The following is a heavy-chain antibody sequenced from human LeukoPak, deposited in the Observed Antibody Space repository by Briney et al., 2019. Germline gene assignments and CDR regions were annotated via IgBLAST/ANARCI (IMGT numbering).Heavy chain of an antibody. CDR2: ISAYNGNT. V-gene: IGHV1-18*01. Sequence: ASVKVSCKASGYTFTSYGISWVRQAPGQGLEWMGWISAYNGNTNYAQKLQGRVTMTTDTSTSTAYMELRSLRSDDTAVYYCARKRGSYGSGSYSKEYYFDYWGQGTLVTVSS. CDR3: ARKRGSYGSGSYSKEYYFDY. J-gene: IGHJ4*02. D-gene: IGHD3-10*01. CDR1: GYTFTSYG.